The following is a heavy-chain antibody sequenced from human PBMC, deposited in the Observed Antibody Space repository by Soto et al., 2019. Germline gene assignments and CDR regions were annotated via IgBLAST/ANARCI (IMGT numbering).Heavy chain of an antibody. CDR2: IKQDGSEK. V-gene: IGHV3-7*01. J-gene: IGHJ3*02. CDR1: GFTFSSYW. CDR3: AGVDTAMADDEAFDI. Sequence: PGGSLRLSCAASGFTFSSYWMSWVRQAPGKGLEWVANIKQDGSEKYYVDSVKGRFTISRDNAKNSLYLQMNSLRAEDTAVYYCAGVDTAMADDEAFDIWGQGTMVTVSS. D-gene: IGHD5-18*01.